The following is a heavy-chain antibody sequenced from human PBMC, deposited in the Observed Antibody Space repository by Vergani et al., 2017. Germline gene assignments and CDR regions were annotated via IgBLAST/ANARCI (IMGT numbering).Heavy chain of an antibody. CDR2: ISSSSSYI. J-gene: IGHJ3*02. CDR3: ARVGKTREVDAFDI. D-gene: IGHD1-26*01. V-gene: IGHV3-21*01. Sequence: EVQLVESGGGLVKPGGSLRLSCAASGFTFSSYSMNWVRQAPGKGLEWVSSISSSSSYIYYVDSVKGRFTISRDNAKNSLYLQMNSLRAEDTAVYYCARVGKTREVDAFDIWGQGTMVTVSS. CDR1: GFTFSSYS.